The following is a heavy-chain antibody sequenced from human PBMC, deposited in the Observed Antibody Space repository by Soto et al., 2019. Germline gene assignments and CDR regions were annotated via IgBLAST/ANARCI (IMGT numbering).Heavy chain of an antibody. J-gene: IGHJ4*02. D-gene: IGHD4-4*01. Sequence: ASVKVSCKASGYTFTSFGISWVRQAPGQGLEWMGWISAYNGNTNYAQKVQGRVTMTTDTSTSTAYMELRSLRSDDTAVYYCARDSGNLGNRAYFFDYWGQGTLVTVSS. CDR2: ISAYNGNT. CDR1: GYTFTSFG. V-gene: IGHV1-18*01. CDR3: ARDSGNLGNRAYFFDY.